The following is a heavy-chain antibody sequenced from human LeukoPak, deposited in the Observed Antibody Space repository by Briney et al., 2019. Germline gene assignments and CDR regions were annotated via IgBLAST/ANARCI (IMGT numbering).Heavy chain of an antibody. CDR2: INHSGST. CDR3: APMTTVTRAS. D-gene: IGHD4-11*01. V-gene: IGHV4-34*01. Sequence: PSETLSLACAVYGGSFSGYYWSWIRQPPGKGLEWTGEINHSGSTNYNPSLKSRVTISVDTSKNQFSLKLSSVTAADTAVYYCAPMTTVTRASWGQGTLVTVSS. CDR1: GGSFSGYY. J-gene: IGHJ5*02.